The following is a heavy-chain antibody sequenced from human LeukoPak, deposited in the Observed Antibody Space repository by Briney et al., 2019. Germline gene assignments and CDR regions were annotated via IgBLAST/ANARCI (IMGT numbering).Heavy chain of an antibody. CDR2: ITGTGGST. J-gene: IGHJ4*02. Sequence: GSLIPSCAASGFSLSTYGVSWGRQPPGKGLEWVSGITGTGGSTYYADSVKGRFTVSRDTSKNTLYLQMNSLRAEDTAIYYCAKDHGTAVAGFYYWGQGTLVTVSS. CDR1: GFSLSTYG. V-gene: IGHV3-23*01. D-gene: IGHD6-19*01. CDR3: AKDHGTAVAGFYY.